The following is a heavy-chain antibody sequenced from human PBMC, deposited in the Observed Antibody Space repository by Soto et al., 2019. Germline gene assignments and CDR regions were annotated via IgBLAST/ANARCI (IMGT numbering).Heavy chain of an antibody. CDR3: ARDQDVVVPAAIGFYYGMDV. J-gene: IGHJ6*02. CDR2: IIPIFGTA. D-gene: IGHD2-2*01. Sequence: ASVKVSCKASGGTFSSYAISWVRQAPGQGLEWMGGIIPIFGTANYAQKFQGRVTITADESTSTAYMELSSLRSEDTAVYYCARDQDVVVPAAIGFYYGMDVWGQGTTVTVSS. CDR1: GGTFSSYA. V-gene: IGHV1-69*13.